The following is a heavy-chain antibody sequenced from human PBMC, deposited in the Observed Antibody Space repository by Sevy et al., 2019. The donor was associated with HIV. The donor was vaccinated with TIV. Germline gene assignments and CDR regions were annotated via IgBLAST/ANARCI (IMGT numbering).Heavy chain of an antibody. J-gene: IGHJ6*03. CDR1: GFTFSNAW. CDR3: TRGVVVITKYYYYYIDV. D-gene: IGHD2-21*01. V-gene: IGHV3-15*01. Sequence: GGSLRLSCAASGFTFSNAWMSWVRQAPGKGLEWVGHIKSKTNGGTTDYAAPVKGRFTISREDSKNTQYLQMNSLKTEDTAVYYCTRGVVVITKYYYYYIDVWGKGTTVTVSS. CDR2: IKSKTNGGTT.